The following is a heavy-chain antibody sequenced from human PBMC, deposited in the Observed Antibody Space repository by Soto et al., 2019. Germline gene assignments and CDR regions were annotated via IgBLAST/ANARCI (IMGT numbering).Heavy chain of an antibody. CDR2: ISSSSYI. J-gene: IGHJ3*02. CDR1: GFTFSSYS. Sequence: PGGSLRLSCAASGFTFSSYSMNWVRQAPGKGLEWVSSISSSSYIYYADSVKGRFTISRDNAKNSLYLQMNSLRAEDTAVYYCARESLFGVVIIPVLDAFDIWGQGTMVTVSS. V-gene: IGHV3-21*01. D-gene: IGHD3-3*01. CDR3: ARESLFGVVIIPVLDAFDI.